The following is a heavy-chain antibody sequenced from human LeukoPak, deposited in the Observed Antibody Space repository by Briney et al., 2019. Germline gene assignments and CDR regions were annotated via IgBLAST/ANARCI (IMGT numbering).Heavy chain of an antibody. Sequence: SGPTLVNPTQTLTLTCSFSGFSLITSGVGVGWIRQPPGKALEWLALIYWNDDQRYSPSLKSRLTITKDTSKNQVVLTMTNMDPVDTATYYCAHRRATTVASRVYYFGYWGQGTLVTVSS. CDR1: GFSLITSGVG. J-gene: IGHJ4*02. V-gene: IGHV2-5*01. D-gene: IGHD4-23*01. CDR3: AHRRATTVASRVYYFGY. CDR2: IYWNDDQ.